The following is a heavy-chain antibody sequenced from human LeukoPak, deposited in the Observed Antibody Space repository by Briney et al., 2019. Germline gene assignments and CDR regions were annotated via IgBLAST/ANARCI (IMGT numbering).Heavy chain of an antibody. Sequence: PGGSLRLSCEASGFTLSTYSMNWVRQAPGKGLEWVSSISGGSNYIYYADSVKGRLTLSTDNAKNSLYLQMNSLRAEDTAVYYCAASYSSLSPNDYWGQGTLVIVSS. CDR1: GFTLSTYS. CDR3: AASYSSLSPNDY. D-gene: IGHD6-6*01. V-gene: IGHV3-21*01. CDR2: ISGGSNYI. J-gene: IGHJ4*02.